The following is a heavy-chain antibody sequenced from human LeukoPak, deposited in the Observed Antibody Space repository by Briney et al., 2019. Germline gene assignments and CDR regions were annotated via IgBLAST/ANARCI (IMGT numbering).Heavy chain of an antibody. CDR2: IYSGGNT. CDR1: GFTVSSNY. D-gene: IGHD1-26*01. V-gene: IGHV3-66*01. CDR3: ARDSAKTYYYYYYMDV. Sequence: GGSLRLSCAASGFTVSSNYMSWVRQAPGKGLEWVSLIYSGGNTYYADSVKGRFTISRDDSKNTLYLQMNSLRAEDTAVYYCARDSAKTYYYYYYMDVWGKGTTVTVSS. J-gene: IGHJ6*03.